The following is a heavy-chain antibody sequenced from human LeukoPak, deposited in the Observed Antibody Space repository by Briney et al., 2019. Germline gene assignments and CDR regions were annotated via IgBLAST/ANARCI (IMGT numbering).Heavy chain of an antibody. V-gene: IGHV3-66*01. D-gene: IGHD3-16*01. CDR2: IYSGGST. Sequence: PGGSLRLSCAASGFTVSSNYMSWVRQAPGKGLEWVSVIYSGGSTYYADSVKGRLTISRDNSKNTLFLQMNSLRAEDTAVYFCARGFWGWEFDYWGQGSLVTVSS. CDR1: GFTVSSNY. CDR3: ARGFWGWEFDY. J-gene: IGHJ4*02.